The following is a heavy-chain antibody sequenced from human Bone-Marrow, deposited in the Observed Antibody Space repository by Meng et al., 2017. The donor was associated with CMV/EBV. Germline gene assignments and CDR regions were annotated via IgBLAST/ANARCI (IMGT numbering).Heavy chain of an antibody. CDR2: INHSGST. D-gene: IGHD3-3*01. V-gene: IGHV4-34*01. CDR1: GGSFSGYY. CDR3: ARDPYDFWSGSHWVDP. Sequence: SETLSLTCAVYGGSFSGYYWSWIRQPPGKGLEWIGEINHSGSTNYNPSLKSRVTITVDTSKNQFSLKRSSVTAADTAVYYCARDPYDFWSGSHWVDPWGQGTLVTVSS. J-gene: IGHJ5*02.